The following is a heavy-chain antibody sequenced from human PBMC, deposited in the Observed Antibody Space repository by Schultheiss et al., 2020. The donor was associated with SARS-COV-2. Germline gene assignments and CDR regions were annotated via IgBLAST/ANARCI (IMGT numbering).Heavy chain of an antibody. V-gene: IGHV3-9*01. CDR2: ISWNSGSI. D-gene: IGHD6-13*01. CDR1: GFTFDDYA. CDR3: ARPGIAAAGPVFDY. J-gene: IGHJ4*03. Sequence: SLKISCAASGFTFDDYAMHWVRQAPGKGLEWVSGISWNSGSIGYVDSVKGRFTIARDNAKNSLYLQMNSLRAEDTAVYYCARPGIAAAGPVFDYWGQGTMVTVSS.